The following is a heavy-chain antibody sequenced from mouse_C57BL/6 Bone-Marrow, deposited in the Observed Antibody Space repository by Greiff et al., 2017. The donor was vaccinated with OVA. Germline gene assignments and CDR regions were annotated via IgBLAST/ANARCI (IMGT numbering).Heavy chain of an antibody. CDR3: ARWGGAQAPFAY. J-gene: IGHJ3*01. V-gene: IGHV1-52*01. D-gene: IGHD3-2*02. Sequence: QVQLQQPGAELVRPGSSVKLSCKASGYTFTSYWMHWVKQRPIQGLEWIGNIDPSDSETHYYQKFKDKATLTVDKSSSTAYMQLSSLTSEDSAVYYCARWGGAQAPFAYWGQGTLVTVSA. CDR2: IDPSDSET. CDR1: GYTFTSYW.